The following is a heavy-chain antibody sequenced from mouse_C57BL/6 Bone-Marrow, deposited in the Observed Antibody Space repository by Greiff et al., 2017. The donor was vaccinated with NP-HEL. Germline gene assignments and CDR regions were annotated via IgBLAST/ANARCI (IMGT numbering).Heavy chain of an antibody. CDR1: GFTFSDYG. V-gene: IGHV5-17*01. CDR2: ISSGSSTI. CDR3: ARRTDYYGSSYPWYFDV. D-gene: IGHD1-1*01. J-gene: IGHJ1*03. Sequence: EVQRVESGGGLVKPGGSLKLSCAASGFTFSDYGMHWVRQAPEKGLEWVAYISSGSSTIYYADTVKGRFTISRDNAKNTLFLQMTSLRSEDTAMYYCARRTDYYGSSYPWYFDVWGTGTTVTVSS.